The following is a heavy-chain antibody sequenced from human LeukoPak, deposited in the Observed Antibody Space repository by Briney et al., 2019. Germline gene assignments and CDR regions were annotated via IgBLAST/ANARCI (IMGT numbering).Heavy chain of an antibody. CDR1: GFTFSIYA. Sequence: GGSLRLSCAASGFTFSIYAMSWVRQAPGKGLEWVSAISGSGGSTYYADSVKGRFAISRDNSKNTLYLQMNSLRAEDTAVYYCAKDLEYYDFWSGYTDVYWGQGTLVTVSS. CDR3: AKDLEYYDFWSGYTDVY. D-gene: IGHD3-3*01. CDR2: ISGSGGST. V-gene: IGHV3-23*01. J-gene: IGHJ4*02.